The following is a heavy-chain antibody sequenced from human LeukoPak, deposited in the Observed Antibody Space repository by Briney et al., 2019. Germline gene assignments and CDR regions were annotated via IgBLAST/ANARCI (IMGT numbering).Heavy chain of an antibody. J-gene: IGHJ4*02. CDR2: ISSSSSII. V-gene: IGHV3-48*02. D-gene: IGHD2-21*02. Sequence: GGSLRLSCAASGFTFSSYSMNWVRQAPGRGLEWVSYISSSSSIIYYADSVKGRLTISRDNAKNSLYLQMNSLRDEDTAVYYCAKGDTYRFDYWGQGTRVTVSS. CDR3: AKGDTYRFDY. CDR1: GFTFSSYS.